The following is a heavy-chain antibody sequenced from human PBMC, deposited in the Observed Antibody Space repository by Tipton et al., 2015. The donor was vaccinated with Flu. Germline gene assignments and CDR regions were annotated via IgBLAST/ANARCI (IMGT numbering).Heavy chain of an antibody. D-gene: IGHD1-1*01. Sequence: TLSLTCTVSGGSISSYYWSWIRQPPGKGLEWIGYIYYSGSTNYNPSLKSRVTISVDTSKNQFSLKLSSVTAADTAVYYCAGSSGGRYYYYMDVWGKGTTVTVSS. CDR1: GGSISSYY. CDR3: AGSSGGRYYYYMDV. V-gene: IGHV4-59*08. CDR2: IYYSGST. J-gene: IGHJ6*03.